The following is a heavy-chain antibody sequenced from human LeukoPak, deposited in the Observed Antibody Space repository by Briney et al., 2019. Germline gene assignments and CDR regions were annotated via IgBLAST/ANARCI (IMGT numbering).Heavy chain of an antibody. D-gene: IGHD2-2*01. CDR3: AKDPIVVVPAAMRGIGY. J-gene: IGHJ4*02. V-gene: IGHV3-23*01. Sequence: AGGSLRLSCAASGFTFSSYAMSWVRQAPGKGLEWVSAISGSGGSTYYADSVKGRFTISRDNSKNTLYLQMNSLRAEDTAVYYCAKDPIVVVPAAMRGIGYWGQGTLVTVSS. CDR1: GFTFSSYA. CDR2: ISGSGGST.